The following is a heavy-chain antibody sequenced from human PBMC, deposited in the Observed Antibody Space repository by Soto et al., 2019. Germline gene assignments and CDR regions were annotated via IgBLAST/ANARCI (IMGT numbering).Heavy chain of an antibody. J-gene: IGHJ4*02. V-gene: IGHV3-23*01. D-gene: IGHD1-7*01. CDR2: ISGSGGST. CDR3: AKESWAPSPRTGTFDC. Sequence: EVQLLESGGGLVQPGGSLRLSCAASGFTFSSYAMSWVRQAPGKGLEWVSAISGSGGSTYYADSVKGRFTISRDNSKNTLYLQMNSLRAEDTAVYYCAKESWAPSPRTGTFDCWVQGTLVTVAS. CDR1: GFTFSSYA.